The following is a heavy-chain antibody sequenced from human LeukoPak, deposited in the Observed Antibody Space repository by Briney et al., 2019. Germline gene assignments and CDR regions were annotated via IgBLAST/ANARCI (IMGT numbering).Heavy chain of an antibody. CDR3: ARDEGLRFLEWLRGALDY. CDR2: IKQDGSEK. Sequence: GGSLRLSCAASGFTFSTYWMNWVRQAPGKGLEWVANIKQDGSEKYYVDSVKGRFTISRDNAKNSLYLQMNSLRAEDTAVYYCARDEGLRFLEWLRGALDYWGQGTLVTVSS. D-gene: IGHD3-3*01. J-gene: IGHJ4*02. V-gene: IGHV3-7*01. CDR1: GFTFSTYW.